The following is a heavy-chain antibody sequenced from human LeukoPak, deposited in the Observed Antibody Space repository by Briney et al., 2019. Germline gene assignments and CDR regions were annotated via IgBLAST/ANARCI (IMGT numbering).Heavy chain of an antibody. Sequence: SETLSLTCTVSGVSISSYYWSWLRQPPGKGLEWIGYIYYSGSTNYNPSLKSRVTISVDTSKNQFSLKLSSVTAADTAVYYCARLKWLRINWFDPWGQGTLVTVSS. D-gene: IGHD5-12*01. V-gene: IGHV4-59*08. J-gene: IGHJ5*02. CDR1: GVSISSYY. CDR3: ARLKWLRINWFDP. CDR2: IYYSGST.